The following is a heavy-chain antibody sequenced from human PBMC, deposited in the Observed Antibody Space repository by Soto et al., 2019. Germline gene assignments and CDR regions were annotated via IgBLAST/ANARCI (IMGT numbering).Heavy chain of an antibody. CDR1: GYSFTSYW. Sequence: GECLTTSCKGSGYSFTSYWIVWVLQMPGKGLERMGIIYPGDSDTRYSPSFQGQVTISADKSITTTYLQWSSLKSSDTAIYYCSRLFHTSGWYDYWGQGTLVTVSS. V-gene: IGHV5-51*01. J-gene: IGHJ4*02. CDR2: IYPGDSDT. D-gene: IGHD6-19*01. CDR3: SRLFHTSGWYDY.